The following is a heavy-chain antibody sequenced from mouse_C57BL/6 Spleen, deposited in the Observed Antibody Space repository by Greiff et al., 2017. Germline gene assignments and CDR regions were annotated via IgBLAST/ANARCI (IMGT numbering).Heavy chain of an antibody. J-gene: IGHJ1*03. D-gene: IGHD4-1*01. CDR1: GYTFTDYY. V-gene: IGHV1-26*01. CDR2: INPNNGGT. CDR3: ARVGTWYFDV. Sequence: VQLQQSGPELVKPGASVKISCKASGYTFTDYYMNWVKQSHGKSLEWIGDINPNNGGTSYNQKFKGKATLTVDKSSSTAYMELRSLTSEDSAVYYCARVGTWYFDVWGTGTTVTVSS.